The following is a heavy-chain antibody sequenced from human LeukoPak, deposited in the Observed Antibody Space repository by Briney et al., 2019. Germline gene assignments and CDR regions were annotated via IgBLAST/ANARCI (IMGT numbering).Heavy chain of an antibody. J-gene: IGHJ4*02. CDR2: ISGSGGST. V-gene: IGHV3-23*01. CDR1: GFTFSSYG. Sequence: GGSLRLSCAASGFTFSSYGMSWVRQAPGKGLEWVSAISGSGGSTYYADSVKGRFTISRDNSKNTLYLQMNSLRAEDTAVYYCAKNHKGGGLWFGEGPFDYWGQGTLVTVSS. CDR3: AKNHKGGGLWFGEGPFDY. D-gene: IGHD3-10*01.